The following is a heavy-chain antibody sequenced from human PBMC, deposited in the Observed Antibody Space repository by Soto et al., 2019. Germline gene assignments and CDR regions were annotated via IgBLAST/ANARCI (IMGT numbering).Heavy chain of an antibody. Sequence: ASVKVTCKASGYTFTSYYMHWVRQAPGQGLEWMGIINPSGGSTSYAQKFQGRVTMTRDTSTSTVYMELSSLRSEDTAVYYCARGPNRYSSGWYYFDYWGQGTLVTVSS. V-gene: IGHV1-46*03. D-gene: IGHD6-19*01. J-gene: IGHJ4*02. CDR2: INPSGGST. CDR3: ARGPNRYSSGWYYFDY. CDR1: GYTFTSYY.